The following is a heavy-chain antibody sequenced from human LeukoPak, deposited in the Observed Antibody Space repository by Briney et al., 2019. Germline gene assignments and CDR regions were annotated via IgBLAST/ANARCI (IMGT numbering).Heavy chain of an antibody. CDR2: ISTYNGNT. J-gene: IGHJ4*02. CDR1: GYTFTTYG. V-gene: IGHV1-18*01. CDR3: ASDPTEDFWSGFYSYFDF. Sequence: ASVKVSCKASGYTFTTYGLSWVRQAPGQGLEWMGWISTYNGNTNYAQKFQGRVTMTTDTSTSTAYMELRSLISDDTAVYYCASDPTEDFWSGFYSYFDFWGQGTLVTVSS. D-gene: IGHD3-3*01.